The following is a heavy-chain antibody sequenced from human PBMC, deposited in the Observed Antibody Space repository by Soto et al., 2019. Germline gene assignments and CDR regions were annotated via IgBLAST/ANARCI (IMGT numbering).Heavy chain of an antibody. J-gene: IGHJ4*02. CDR1: GFTFSSHG. Sequence: GGSLRLSCAASGFTFSSHGMHWVRQALGKGLEWVAVIWYDGSDKYYADSVKGRFTISRDNFKNTLYLQMSSLGAEDTAVYYCARGHGNNYGYLASGFWGQGTLVTVSS. CDR3: ARGHGNNYGYLASGF. V-gene: IGHV3-33*01. D-gene: IGHD5-18*01. CDR2: IWYDGSDK.